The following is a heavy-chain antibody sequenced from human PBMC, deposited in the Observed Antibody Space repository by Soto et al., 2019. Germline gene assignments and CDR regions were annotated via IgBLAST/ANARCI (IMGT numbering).Heavy chain of an antibody. CDR1: GYTFTGYY. D-gene: IGHD3-22*01. CDR3: ARGLGYYYDSSGYYDFDY. V-gene: IGHV1-2*04. Sequence: VASVKVSCKASGYTFTGYYMHWVRQAPGQGLEWMGWINPNSGGTNYAQKFQGWVTMTRDTSISTAYMELSRLRSDDTAVYYCARGLGYYYDSSGYYDFDYWGQGTLVTVSS. J-gene: IGHJ4*02. CDR2: INPNSGGT.